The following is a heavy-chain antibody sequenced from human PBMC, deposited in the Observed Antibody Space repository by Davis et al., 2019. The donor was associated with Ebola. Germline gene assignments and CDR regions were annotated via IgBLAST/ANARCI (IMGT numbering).Heavy chain of an antibody. J-gene: IGHJ4*02. CDR1: GFTFSDYD. D-gene: IGHD5-12*01. CDR2: ISKTSVYT. Sequence: GESLKISCAASGFTFSDYDMNWVRQAPGKGLEWVSTISKTSVYTYYAESVKGRFTISRDNSKNTLYLQMNSLRAEDTAVYYCAREGGYDFTYYFDYWGQGTLVTVSS. CDR3: AREGGYDFTYYFDY. V-gene: IGHV3-21*01.